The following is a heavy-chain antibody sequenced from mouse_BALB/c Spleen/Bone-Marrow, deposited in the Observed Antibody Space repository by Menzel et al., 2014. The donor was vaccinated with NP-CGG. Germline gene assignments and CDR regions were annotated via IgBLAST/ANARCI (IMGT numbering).Heavy chain of an antibody. CDR3: ASPIYYGNYEGFAY. D-gene: IGHD2-1*01. J-gene: IGHJ3*01. CDR1: GYTFTDYA. V-gene: IGHV1-67*01. CDR2: ISTYSGNT. Sequence: QVQLQQSGPEPVRPGVSVKISCKGSGYTFTDYAMHWVKQSHAKSLEWIGVISTYSGNTNYNQKFKGKATMTVDKSSSTAYMELARLTSEDSAIYYCASPIYYGNYEGFAYWGQGTLVTVSA.